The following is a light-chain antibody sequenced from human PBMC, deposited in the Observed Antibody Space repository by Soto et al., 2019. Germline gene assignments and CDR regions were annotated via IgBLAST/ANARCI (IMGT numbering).Light chain of an antibody. CDR2: GAS. CDR1: QSVSSN. Sequence: EIVTTQPPATLPVSPGERATLSCRASQSVSSNLAWYQQKPGQAPRLLIYGASTRATGIPARFSGSGSGTEFTLTISSLQSEDFAVYYCQQYNKWSQTFGQGSKV. CDR3: QQYNKWSQT. J-gene: IGKJ1*01. V-gene: IGKV3-15*01.